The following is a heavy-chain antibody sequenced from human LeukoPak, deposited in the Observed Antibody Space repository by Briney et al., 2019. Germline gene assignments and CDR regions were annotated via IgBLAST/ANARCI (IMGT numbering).Heavy chain of an antibody. CDR2: ISAYNGNT. CDR1: GYTFTSYG. Sequence: ASVKVSCKASGYTFTSYGISWVRQAPGQGLEWMGWISAYNGNTNYAQKLQGRVTMTTDTSTSTAYMELRSLRSDDTAVYYCARGTGLLWFGELLENNYYYGMDVWGQGTTVTVSS. J-gene: IGHJ6*02. CDR3: ARGTGLLWFGELLENNYYYGMDV. V-gene: IGHV1-18*01. D-gene: IGHD3-10*01.